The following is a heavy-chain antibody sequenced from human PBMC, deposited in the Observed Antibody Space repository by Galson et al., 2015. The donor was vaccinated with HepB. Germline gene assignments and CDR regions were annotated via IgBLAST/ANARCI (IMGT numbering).Heavy chain of an antibody. V-gene: IGHV3-30-3*01. Sequence: SLRLSCAASGFTFSSYAMHWVRQAPGKGLEWVAVISYDGSNKYYADSVKGRFTISRDNSKNTLYLQMNSLRAEDTAVYYCARAGNQGYSYALCPYWGQGTLVTVSS. CDR2: ISYDGSNK. J-gene: IGHJ4*02. CDR1: GFTFSSYA. CDR3: ARAGNQGYSYALCPY. D-gene: IGHD5-18*01.